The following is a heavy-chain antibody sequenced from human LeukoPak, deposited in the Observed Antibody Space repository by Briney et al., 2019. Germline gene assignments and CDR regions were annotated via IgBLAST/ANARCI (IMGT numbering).Heavy chain of an antibody. CDR1: GGSFSGHY. CDR2: INHSGST. D-gene: IGHD6-6*01. J-gene: IGHJ6*02. Sequence: SETLSLTCAVYGGSFSGHYWSWIRQPPGKGLEWVGEINHSGSTNYNPSLKSRVTISVDTSKNQFSLKLSSVTAADTAVYYCARAYSSSSAGLRYYGMDVWGQGTTVTVSS. CDR3: ARAYSSSSAGLRYYGMDV. V-gene: IGHV4-34*01.